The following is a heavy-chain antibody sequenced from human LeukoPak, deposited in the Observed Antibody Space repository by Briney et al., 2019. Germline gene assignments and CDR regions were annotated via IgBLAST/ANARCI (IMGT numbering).Heavy chain of an antibody. CDR3: ARDRSISGVVTIDF. Sequence: GGSLTLSCAASGFSFSNSWMTWVRQSPGKGLEWVANIKQDGSETYYVDSVMGRFTISRLNAKNSVYLQMNSLRAEDTAVYYCARDRSISGVVTIDFWGQGTLVTVSS. J-gene: IGHJ4*02. CDR2: IKQDGSET. CDR1: GFSFSNSW. D-gene: IGHD3-3*01. V-gene: IGHV3-7*01.